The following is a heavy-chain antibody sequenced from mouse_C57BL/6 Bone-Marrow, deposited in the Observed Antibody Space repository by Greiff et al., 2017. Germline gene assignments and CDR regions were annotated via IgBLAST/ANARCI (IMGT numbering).Heavy chain of an antibody. D-gene: IGHD1-1*01. CDR1: GYSFTSYY. CDR2: IYPGSGNT. Sequence: LQESGPELVKPGASVKISCKASGYSFTSYYIHWVKQRPGQGLEWIGWIYPGSGNTKYNEKFKGKATLTADTSSSTAYMQLSSLTSEDSAVYYCASITTVVAKDYWGQGTTLTVSS. V-gene: IGHV1-66*01. CDR3: ASITTVVAKDY. J-gene: IGHJ2*01.